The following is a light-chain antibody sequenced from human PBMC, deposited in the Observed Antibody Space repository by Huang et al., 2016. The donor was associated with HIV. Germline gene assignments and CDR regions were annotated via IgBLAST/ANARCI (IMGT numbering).Light chain of an antibody. Sequence: EILLTQSPATLSLSPGETATLSCRANQNIGHYLGWYQQKSGQIPQLLIYDSSNRATDIPVRFSGNGSETDFTLTITALEPEDFALYYCHQRRSWPQTFGQGTKLEI. CDR2: DSS. CDR1: QNIGHY. V-gene: IGKV3-11*01. J-gene: IGKJ2*01. CDR3: HQRRSWPQT.